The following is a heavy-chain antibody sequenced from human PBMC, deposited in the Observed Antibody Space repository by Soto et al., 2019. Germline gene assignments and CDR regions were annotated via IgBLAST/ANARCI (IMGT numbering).Heavy chain of an antibody. CDR2: ISYDGSNK. J-gene: IGHJ3*02. Sequence: QVQLVESGGGVVQPGRSLRLSCAASGFTFSSYAMHWVRQAPGKGLEWVAVISYDGSNKYYADSVKGRFTIFSDNSKNTLYLQMNSLRAEDTAVYYCARADTSLAVADAFDIWGQGTMVTVAS. D-gene: IGHD6-19*01. CDR1: GFTFSSYA. V-gene: IGHV3-30-3*01. CDR3: ARADTSLAVADAFDI.